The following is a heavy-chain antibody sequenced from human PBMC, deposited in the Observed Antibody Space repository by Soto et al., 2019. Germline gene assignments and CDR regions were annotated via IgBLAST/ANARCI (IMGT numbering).Heavy chain of an antibody. V-gene: IGHV3-23*01. CDR3: TKASSDRHHMDV. CDR1: GFTFSNFV. J-gene: IGHJ6*02. Sequence: GGSLRLSCATSGFTFSNFVMRWVRQTPGKGLEWVSTITSTGGDTYYTDSVKGRFTISRDNSKNTLYLQMSSLRAEDTALYYCTKASSDRHHMDVWGQGTTVTVSS. CDR2: ITSTGGDT.